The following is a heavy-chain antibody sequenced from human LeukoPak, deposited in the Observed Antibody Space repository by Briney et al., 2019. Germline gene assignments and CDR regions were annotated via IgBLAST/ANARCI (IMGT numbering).Heavy chain of an antibody. CDR2: VYYSGST. CDR1: GGSISRYS. CDR3: AWGSGSYKG. V-gene: IGHV4-59*12. Sequence: PSETLSLTCTVSGGSISRYSWSWIRQPPGKGLEWIGYVYYSGSTNYNPSLKSRVTMSVDTSKNQFSLKLSSVTAADTAVYYCAWGSGSYKGWGQGTLVTVSS. D-gene: IGHD3-10*01. J-gene: IGHJ4*02.